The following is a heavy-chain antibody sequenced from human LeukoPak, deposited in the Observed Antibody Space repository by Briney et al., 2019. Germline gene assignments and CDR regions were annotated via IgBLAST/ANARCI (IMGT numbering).Heavy chain of an antibody. CDR2: ISSSGSTI. CDR1: GFTFSNYY. CDR3: AKALVGATRVGAFDI. D-gene: IGHD1-26*01. J-gene: IGHJ3*02. Sequence: GGSLRLSCAASGFTFSNYYMSWIRQAPGKGLEWVSYISSSGSTIYYADSVKGRFTISRDNSKNTLYLQMNSLRAEDTAVYYCAKALVGATRVGAFDIWGQGTMVTVSS. V-gene: IGHV3-11*04.